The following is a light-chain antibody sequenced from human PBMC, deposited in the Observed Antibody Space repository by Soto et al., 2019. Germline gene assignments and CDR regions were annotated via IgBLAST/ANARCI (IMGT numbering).Light chain of an antibody. CDR2: FAS. CDR1: QGISNL. CDR3: QQFNSYPRT. J-gene: IGKJ1*01. Sequence: DIQLTQSPSFLSASEGDRVTIACRASQGISNLLAWYQQKPGKAPKLLISFASTLQSGVPSRITGSGSGTEFTLTISSLQPEDFATYYCQQFNSYPRTFGQGTKVEIK. V-gene: IGKV1-9*01.